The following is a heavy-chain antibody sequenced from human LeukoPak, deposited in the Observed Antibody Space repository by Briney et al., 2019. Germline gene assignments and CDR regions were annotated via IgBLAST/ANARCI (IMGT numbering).Heavy chain of an antibody. J-gene: IGHJ4*02. V-gene: IGHV1-69*04. D-gene: IGHD6-6*01. CDR3: ARVARRAY. CDR2: IIPILGIA. CDR1: GGTFISYA. Sequence: SVKVSCKASGGTFISYAISWVRQAPGQGLEWMGRIIPILGIANYAQKFQGRVTITADKSTSTAYMELSSLRSEDTAVYYWARVARRAYWGQGTLVTVSS.